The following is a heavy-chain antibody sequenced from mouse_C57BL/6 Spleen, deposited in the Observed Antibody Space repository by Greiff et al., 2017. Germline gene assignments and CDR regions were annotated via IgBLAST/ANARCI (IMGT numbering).Heavy chain of an antibody. D-gene: IGHD2-3*01. CDR2: IYPGDGDT. CDR1: GYAFSSSW. V-gene: IGHV1-82*01. Sequence: VQLQQSGPELVKPGASVKISCKASGYAFSSSWMNWVKPRPGKGLEWIGRIYPGDGDTNYNGKFEGKATLTADKSSSTAYMQLSSLTSEDSAVYFCARGWLGDYFDYWGQGTTLTVSS. CDR3: ARGWLGDYFDY. J-gene: IGHJ2*01.